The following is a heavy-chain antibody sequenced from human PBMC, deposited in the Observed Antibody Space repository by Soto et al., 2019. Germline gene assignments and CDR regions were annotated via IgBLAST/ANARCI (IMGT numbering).Heavy chain of an antibody. Sequence: SETLSLTCTVSGGSISSYYWSWIRQPPGKGLEWIGYIYYSGSTNYNPSLKSRVTISVDTSKNQFSLKLSSVTAADTAVYYCARQVCGSGTLLASWGQGTRDIVSS. V-gene: IGHV4-59*08. CDR2: IYYSGST. J-gene: IGHJ5*02. D-gene: IGHD3-10*01. CDR1: GGSISSYY. CDR3: ARQVCGSGTLLAS.